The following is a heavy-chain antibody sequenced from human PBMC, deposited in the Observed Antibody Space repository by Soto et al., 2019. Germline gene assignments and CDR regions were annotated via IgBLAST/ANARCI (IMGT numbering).Heavy chain of an antibody. CDR2: IRNKANSYAT. CDR3: TSSFVVVTAIAAS. Sequence: EVQLVESGGGLVQPGGSLKLSCAASGFTFSDSTMHWVRQPSGKGLEWVGRIRNKANSYATAYAASVKGRFTVSRDDSKNTAYLQMNGLKTEDTAVYYCTSSFVVVTAIAASWGQGTLVTVSS. J-gene: IGHJ5*02. CDR1: GFTFSDST. V-gene: IGHV3-73*02. D-gene: IGHD2-21*02.